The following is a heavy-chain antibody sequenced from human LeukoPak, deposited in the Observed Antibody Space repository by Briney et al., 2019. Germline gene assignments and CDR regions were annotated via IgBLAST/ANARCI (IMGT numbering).Heavy chain of an antibody. J-gene: IGHJ3*01. Sequence: PGRSLRLSCAASGFTFSSYGMHWVRQAPGKGLEWVAVIWDDGSKKYYGDSVKGRFTISRDNSKNTLYLEMNSLRAEDTAVYYCAREHTIVVVIAAISTWGQGTMVTVSS. V-gene: IGHV3-33*01. CDR2: IWDDGSKK. CDR3: AREHTIVVVIAAIST. D-gene: IGHD2-15*01. CDR1: GFTFSSYG.